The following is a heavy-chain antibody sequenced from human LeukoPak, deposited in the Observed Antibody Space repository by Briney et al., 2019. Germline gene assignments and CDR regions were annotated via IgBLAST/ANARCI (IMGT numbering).Heavy chain of an antibody. CDR3: TTLTMVRGVKVPNTWFDP. CDR2: IKSKTDGGTT. D-gene: IGHD3-10*01. J-gene: IGHJ5*02. V-gene: IGHV3-15*01. Sequence: KAGGSLRLSCAASGFTFSNAWMSWVRQAPGKGLEWVGRIKSKTDGGTTDYAAPVKGRFTISRDDSKNTLYLQMNSLKTEDTAVYYCTTLTMVRGVKVPNTWFDPWGQGTLVTVSS. CDR1: GFTFSNAW.